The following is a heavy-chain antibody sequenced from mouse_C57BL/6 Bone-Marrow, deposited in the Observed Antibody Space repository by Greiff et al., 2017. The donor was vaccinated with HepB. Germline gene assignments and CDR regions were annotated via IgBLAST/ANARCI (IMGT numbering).Heavy chain of an antibody. CDR1: GYTFTDYE. Sequence: QVQLQQSGAELVRPGASVTLSCKASGYTFTDYEMHWVKQTPVHGLEWIGAIDPETGGTAYNQKFKGKAILTADKSSSTAYMELRSLTPEDSAVYYCTVVADYWGQGTTLTVSS. D-gene: IGHD1-1*01. CDR3: TVVADY. CDR2: IDPETGGT. V-gene: IGHV1-15*01. J-gene: IGHJ2*01.